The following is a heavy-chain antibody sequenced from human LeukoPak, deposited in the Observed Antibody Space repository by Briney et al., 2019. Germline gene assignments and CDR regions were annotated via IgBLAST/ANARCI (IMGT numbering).Heavy chain of an antibody. CDR2: ISGNGGST. D-gene: IGHD3-22*01. CDR1: GFTFSSYA. V-gene: IGHV3-23*01. CDR3: AKATKSIVVDNYFDS. J-gene: IGHJ4*02. Sequence: GGSLRLSCAASGFTFSSYAMSWVRQAPGKGLEWVASISGNGGSTCYADSVKGRFTISRDNSKNTLYLQVNSLRAEDTAVYYCAKATKSIVVDNYFDSWGQGTLVTVSS.